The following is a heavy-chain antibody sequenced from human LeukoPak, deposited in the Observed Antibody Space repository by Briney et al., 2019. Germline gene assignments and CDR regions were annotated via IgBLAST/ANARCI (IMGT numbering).Heavy chain of an antibody. CDR2: IRYDGSNK. J-gene: IGHJ3*02. CDR1: GFTFSSYG. Sequence: GGSLRLSCAASGFTFSSYGMHWVRQAPGKGLEWVAFIRYDGSNKYCADSVKGRFTISRDNSKSTMYLQMDGLRPEDSAVFYCARELGGTKTGGFDIWGQGTVVTVSS. V-gene: IGHV3-30*02. D-gene: IGHD1-14*01. CDR3: ARELGGTKTGGFDI.